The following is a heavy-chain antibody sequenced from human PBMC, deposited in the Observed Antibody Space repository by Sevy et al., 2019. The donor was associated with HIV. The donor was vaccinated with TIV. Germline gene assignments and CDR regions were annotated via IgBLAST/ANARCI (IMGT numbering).Heavy chain of an antibody. CDR3: AREGGYTDQGMDV. Sequence: GESLKISCAASGFTFSTYDMNWVRQAPGKGVEWISYISSSCSNIYYADSVKGRFTISRDNAKNSLFVQMHSLRAEDTAVYYCAREGGYTDQGMDVWGQGTTVTVSS. V-gene: IGHV3-48*01. J-gene: IGHJ6*02. D-gene: IGHD5-12*01. CDR2: ISSSCSNI. CDR1: GFTFSTYD.